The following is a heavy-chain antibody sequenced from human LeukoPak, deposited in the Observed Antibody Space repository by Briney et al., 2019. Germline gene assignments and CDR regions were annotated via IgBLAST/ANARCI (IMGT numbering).Heavy chain of an antibody. Sequence: GASVKVSCKASGYTFTSYYMHWVRPAPGQGLEWMGWMNSNSGNTGYAQKFQGRVTMTRNTSISTAYMELSSLRSEDTAVYYCARARGFGDSIDYWGQGTLVTVSS. CDR2: MNSNSGNT. D-gene: IGHD3-10*01. CDR1: GYTFTSYY. J-gene: IGHJ4*02. CDR3: ARARGFGDSIDY. V-gene: IGHV1-8*02.